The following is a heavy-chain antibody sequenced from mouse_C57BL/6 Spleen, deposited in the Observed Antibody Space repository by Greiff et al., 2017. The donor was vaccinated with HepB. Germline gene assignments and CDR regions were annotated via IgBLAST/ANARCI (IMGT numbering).Heavy chain of an antibody. Sequence: VQLQQPGAELVKPGASVKLSCKASGYTFTSYWMQWVKQRPGQGLEWIGEIDPSDSYTNYNQKFKGKATLTVDTSSSTAYMQLSSLTSEDSAVYYCARVSNYRYFDVWGTGTTVTVSS. J-gene: IGHJ1*03. D-gene: IGHD2-5*01. CDR1: GYTFTSYW. V-gene: IGHV1-50*01. CDR2: IDPSDSYT. CDR3: ARVSNYRYFDV.